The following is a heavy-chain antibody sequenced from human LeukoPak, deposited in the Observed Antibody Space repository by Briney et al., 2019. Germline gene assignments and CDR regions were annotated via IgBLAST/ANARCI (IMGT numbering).Heavy chain of an antibody. CDR3: ARGRGIFGVAYYYGMDV. Sequence: SETLSLTCTVSGGSISSYYWSWIRQPPGKGLEWIGYIYYSGSTNYNPSLKSRVTISVDTSKNQFSLKLSSVTAADTAVYYCARGRGIFGVAYYYGMDVWGQGTTVTVSS. J-gene: IGHJ6*02. CDR2: IYYSGST. V-gene: IGHV4-59*01. CDR1: GGSISSYY. D-gene: IGHD3-3*01.